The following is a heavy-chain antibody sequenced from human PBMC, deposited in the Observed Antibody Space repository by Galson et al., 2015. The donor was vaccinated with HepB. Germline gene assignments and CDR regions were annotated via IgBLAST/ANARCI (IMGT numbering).Heavy chain of an antibody. J-gene: IGHJ6*02. D-gene: IGHD2-2*01. CDR1: GFTFSSYS. V-gene: IGHV3-21*01. CDR2: ISSSSSYI. Sequence: SLRLSCAASGFTFSSYSMNWVRQAPGKELEWVSSISSSSSYIYYADSVKGRFTISRDNAKNSLYLQMNSLRAEDTAVYYCARGGDIVVVPAAYGHYYYGMDVWGQGTTVTVSS. CDR3: ARGGDIVVVPAAYGHYYYGMDV.